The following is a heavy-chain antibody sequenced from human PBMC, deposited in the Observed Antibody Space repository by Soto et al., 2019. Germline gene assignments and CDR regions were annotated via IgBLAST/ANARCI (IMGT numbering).Heavy chain of an antibody. D-gene: IGHD6-19*01. J-gene: IGHJ3*02. CDR2: ISGSGGTT. CDR1: GFIFSSYA. Sequence: GGSLRLSCAASGFIFSSYAMTWVRQAPGKGLEWVSGISGSGGTTYYVDSVKGRFTISRDNSKNTLYLQTNSLRAEDSAIYYCAKRFAYSSGLDGFDIWGQGTMVTV. CDR3: AKRFAYSSGLDGFDI. V-gene: IGHV3-23*01.